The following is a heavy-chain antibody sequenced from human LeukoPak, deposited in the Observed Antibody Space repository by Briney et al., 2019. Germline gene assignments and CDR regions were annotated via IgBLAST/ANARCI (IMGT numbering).Heavy chain of an antibody. CDR1: GFTFDDYA. CDR3: AKGVTAAGTNYFDY. CDR2: ISWKSGGI. J-gene: IGHJ4*02. V-gene: IGHV3-9*01. D-gene: IGHD6-13*01. Sequence: GGFLRLSCAASGFTFDDYAMHWVRQGPGKGLEWVSGISWKSGGIGYADSVKGRFTISRDNAKNSLYLQMNSLRPEDTALYYCAKGVTAAGTNYFDYWGQGTLVTVSS.